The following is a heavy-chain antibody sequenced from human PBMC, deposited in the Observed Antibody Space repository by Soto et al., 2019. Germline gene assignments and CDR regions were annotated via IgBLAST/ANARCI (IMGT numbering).Heavy chain of an antibody. CDR2: ISAYNGNT. Sequence: ASVKVSCKASGYTFTSYGISWVRQAPGQGLEWMGWISAYNGNTNYAQKLQGRVTMTTDTSTSTAYMELRSLRSDDTAVYYCARVLIRYVFGSGDLSPALEYPDYGGQGTRVTVSP. J-gene: IGHJ4*02. D-gene: IGHD3-3*01. CDR3: ARVLIRYVFGSGDLSPALEYPDY. CDR1: GYTFTSYG. V-gene: IGHV1-18*01.